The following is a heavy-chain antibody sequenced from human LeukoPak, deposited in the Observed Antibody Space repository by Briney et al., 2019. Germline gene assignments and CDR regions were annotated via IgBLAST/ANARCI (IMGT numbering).Heavy chain of an antibody. CDR1: GYTFTGYY. D-gene: IGHD6-6*01. Sequence: ASVKVSCKASGYTFTGYYMHWVRQAPGQGLEWMGWINPNSGGTNYAQKFQGRVTMTRDTSISTAYMELSRLRSDDTAVYYCARSGSSFAYYFDYWGQGTLVTVSS. CDR3: ARSGSSFAYYFDY. V-gene: IGHV1-2*02. CDR2: INPNSGGT. J-gene: IGHJ4*02.